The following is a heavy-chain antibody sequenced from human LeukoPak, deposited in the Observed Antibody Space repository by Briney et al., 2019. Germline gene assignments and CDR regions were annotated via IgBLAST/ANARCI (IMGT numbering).Heavy chain of an antibody. CDR3: ARARGADYYDSSSPTDAFDI. V-gene: IGHV3-13*01. D-gene: IGHD3-22*01. CDR1: GFTFSSYD. Sequence: PGGSLRLSCAASGFTFSSYDMHWVHQATGKGLEWVSAIGTAGDTYYPGSVKGRFTISRENAKNSLYLQMNSMRAGDTAVYYCARARGADYYDSSSPTDAFDIWGQGTMVTVSS. J-gene: IGHJ3*02. CDR2: IGTAGDT.